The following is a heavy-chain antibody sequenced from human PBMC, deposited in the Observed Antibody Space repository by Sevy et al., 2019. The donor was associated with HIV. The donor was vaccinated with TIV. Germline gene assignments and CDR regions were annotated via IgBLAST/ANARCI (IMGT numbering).Heavy chain of an antibody. CDR1: GDSITSGNYY. Sequence: SETLSLTCIVSGDSITSGNYYWGWIRQSPGKGLECIGSIHSNGNTYYNPSLRSRVAISVDTSKNQFSLRLTSVTAADTTIYYCARHIGYSYSSRFDPRGQGMLVTVSS. V-gene: IGHV4-39*01. CDR2: IHSNGNT. D-gene: IGHD3-22*01. J-gene: IGHJ5*02. CDR3: ARHIGYSYSSRFDP.